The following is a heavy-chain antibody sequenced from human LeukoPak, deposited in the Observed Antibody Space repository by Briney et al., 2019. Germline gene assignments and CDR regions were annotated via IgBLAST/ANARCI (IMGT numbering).Heavy chain of an antibody. CDR3: ARVHNIVVVPAAWFDP. V-gene: IGHV4-59*01. D-gene: IGHD2-2*01. CDR1: GGSISSYY. Sequence: PSETLSLTCTVSGGSISSYYWSWIRQPPGKGLEWIGYIYYSGSTNYNPSLKSRVTISVDTSKNQFSLKLSSVTAADTAVYYCARVHNIVVVPAAWFDPWGQGTLVTVSS. CDR2: IYYSGST. J-gene: IGHJ5*02.